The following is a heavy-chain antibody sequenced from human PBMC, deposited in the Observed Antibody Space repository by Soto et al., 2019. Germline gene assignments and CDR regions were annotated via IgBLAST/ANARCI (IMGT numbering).Heavy chain of an antibody. Sequence: PGGSLRLSCAASGFTFSSYGMHWVRQAPGKGLEWVAVIWYDGSNKYYADSVKGRFTISRDNSKNTLYLQMNSLRAEDTAVYYCERGGPGGHQHPADYWGPGTLVTVSS. CDR1: GFTFSSYG. D-gene: IGHD2-2*01. CDR2: IWYDGSNK. J-gene: IGHJ4*02. V-gene: IGHV3-33*01. CDR3: ERGGPGGHQHPADY.